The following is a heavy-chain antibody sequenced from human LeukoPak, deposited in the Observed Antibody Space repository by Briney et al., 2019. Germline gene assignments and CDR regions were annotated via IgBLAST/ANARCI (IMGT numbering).Heavy chain of an antibody. V-gene: IGHV4-34*01. CDR1: GGYFSGYY. D-gene: IGHD2-2*01. CDR2: INDSGST. J-gene: IGHJ6*04. CDR3: ARNLRYCSSTSCYLYYYGMDV. Sequence: PSETLSLTCAVYGGYFSGYYWSWIRQPPGKGLEWIGEINDSGSTNCIPSLKSRVAISVDTSKNQFSLKLSSVTAADTAVYYCARNLRYCSSTSCYLYYYGMDVWGKGTTVTVSS.